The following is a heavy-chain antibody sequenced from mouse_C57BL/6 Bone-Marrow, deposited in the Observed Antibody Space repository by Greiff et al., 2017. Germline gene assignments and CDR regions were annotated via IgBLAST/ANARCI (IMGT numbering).Heavy chain of an antibody. CDR3: ARSLITTVFAVDY. CDR2: IYPSDGST. CDR1: GYTFTDYC. V-gene: IGHV1-78*01. D-gene: IGHD1-1*01. Sequence: VQLQQPDAELVKPGASVKISCKASGYTFTDYCIHWVKQRPEQGLEWIGDIYPSDGSTKYNEKFKGKATLTADKSSSTAYMQLNSLTSEDSAVYFCARSLITTVFAVDYWGQGTSVTVSA. J-gene: IGHJ4*01.